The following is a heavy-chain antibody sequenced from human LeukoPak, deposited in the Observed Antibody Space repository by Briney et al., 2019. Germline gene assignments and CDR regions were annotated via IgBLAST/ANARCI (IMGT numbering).Heavy chain of an antibody. V-gene: IGHV4-59*08. D-gene: IGHD2-2*01. CDR1: GDSISSSY. J-gene: IGHJ5*02. Sequence: PSETLSLTCTVSGDSISSSYWSGIRQSPGEGLEWIGRIYKDGSTIYNPSLQSRVTISIETSRNQFSLKLTSVTAADTAVYYCARRVTEGIPVNEGNWFDPWGQGTLVTVSS. CDR3: ARRVTEGIPVNEGNWFDP. CDR2: IYKDGST.